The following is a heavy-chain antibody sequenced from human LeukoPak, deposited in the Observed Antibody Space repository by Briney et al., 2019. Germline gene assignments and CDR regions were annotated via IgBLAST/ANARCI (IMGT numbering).Heavy chain of an antibody. D-gene: IGHD5-18*01. Sequence: SVKVSCKASGGTFSSYAISWVRQAPGQGLEWMGGIIPIFGTANYAQKFQGRVTITADESTSTTYMELSSLRSEDTAVYYCARVNTAMALAHFDYWGQGTLVTVSS. V-gene: IGHV1-69*01. CDR1: GGTFSSYA. CDR3: ARVNTAMALAHFDY. J-gene: IGHJ4*02. CDR2: IIPIFGTA.